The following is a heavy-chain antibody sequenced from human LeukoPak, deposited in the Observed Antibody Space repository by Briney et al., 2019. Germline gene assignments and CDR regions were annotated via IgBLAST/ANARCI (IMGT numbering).Heavy chain of an antibody. V-gene: IGHV3-30-3*01. CDR1: GFTFSIYA. J-gene: IGHJ4*02. CDR3: ARDRWELLYYFDY. D-gene: IGHD1-26*01. Sequence: GGSLRLSCAASGFTFSIYAMHWVRQAPGKGLEWVAVISYDGSNKYYADSVKGRFTISRDNSKNTLYLQMNSLRAEDTAVYYCARDRWELLYYFDYWGQGTLVTVSS. CDR2: ISYDGSNK.